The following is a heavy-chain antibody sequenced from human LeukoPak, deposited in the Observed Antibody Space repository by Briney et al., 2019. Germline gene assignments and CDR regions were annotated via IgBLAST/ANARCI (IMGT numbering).Heavy chain of an antibody. D-gene: IGHD5-12*01. Sequence: TGGSLRRSCAASGFTFSSYAMHWVRQAPGKGLEWVAVISYDGSNKYYADSVKGRFTISRDNSKNTLYLQMNSLRAEDTAVYYCARGLDSGYANPFDYWGQGTLVTVSS. V-gene: IGHV3-30-3*01. J-gene: IGHJ4*02. CDR2: ISYDGSNK. CDR3: ARGLDSGYANPFDY. CDR1: GFTFSSYA.